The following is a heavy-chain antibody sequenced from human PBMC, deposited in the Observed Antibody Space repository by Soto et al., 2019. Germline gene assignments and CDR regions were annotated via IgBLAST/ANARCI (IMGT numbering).Heavy chain of an antibody. CDR1: GTPFDTFT. J-gene: IGHJ5*02. CDR2: FVPMFGSA. D-gene: IGHD3-9*01. V-gene: IGHV1-69*01. Sequence: VKVSCKPSGTPFDTFTFSWVRQAPGQGLEWMGGFVPMFGSASIAQRFQGRVRITADASTGTGYMELSDLRSEDSAIYYCAREDDTTGHYSWFDPWGPGTLVTVSS. CDR3: AREDDTTGHYSWFDP.